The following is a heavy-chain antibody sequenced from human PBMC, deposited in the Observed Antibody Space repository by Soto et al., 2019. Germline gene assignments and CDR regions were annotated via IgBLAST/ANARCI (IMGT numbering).Heavy chain of an antibody. J-gene: IGHJ6*02. D-gene: IGHD1-26*01. CDR2: IIHSEST. Sequence: SETLSLTRAVYGGSFSAYYWSWVRQPPGKGLEWIGEIIHSESTKYNPSLKSRVTISVDTSKNQFSLKLSSLTAADTAVYYCARQRPTDGRWEFANYYGMDVWGQGTPVTVSS. V-gene: IGHV4-34*12. CDR3: ARQRPTDGRWEFANYYGMDV. CDR1: GGSFSAYY.